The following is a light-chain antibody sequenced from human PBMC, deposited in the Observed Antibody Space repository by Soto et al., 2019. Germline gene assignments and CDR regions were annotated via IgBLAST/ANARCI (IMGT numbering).Light chain of an antibody. V-gene: IGLV1-47*01. CDR1: SSNIGSNS. CDR2: SNS. J-gene: IGLJ2*01. CDR3: AAWDDSLSGVV. Sequence: QSVLTQPPSASGTPGQRVTISCSGSSSNIGSNSVHWYQQLPGTAPKLLIYSNSQRPSGVPERISGSKSGTSASLAISGLRSEDEADYYCAAWDDSLSGVVFGGGTKFTVL.